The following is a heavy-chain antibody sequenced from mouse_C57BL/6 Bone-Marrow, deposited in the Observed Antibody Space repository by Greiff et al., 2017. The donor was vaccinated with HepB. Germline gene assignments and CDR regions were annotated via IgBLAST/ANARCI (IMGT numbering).Heavy chain of an antibody. Sequence: EVQGVESGEGLVKPGGSLKLSCAASGFTFSSYAMSWVRQTPEKRLEWVAYISSGGDYIYYADTVKGRFTISRDNARNTLYLQMSSLKSEDTAMYYCTRVTGPYAMDYWGQGTSVTVSS. D-gene: IGHD4-1*01. CDR2: ISSGGDYI. CDR3: TRVTGPYAMDY. J-gene: IGHJ4*01. V-gene: IGHV5-9-1*02. CDR1: GFTFSSYA.